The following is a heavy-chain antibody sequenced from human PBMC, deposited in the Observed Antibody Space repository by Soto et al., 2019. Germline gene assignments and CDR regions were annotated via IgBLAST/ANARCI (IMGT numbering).Heavy chain of an antibody. V-gene: IGHV1-3*01. CDR1: GYTFTSYA. Sequence: ASVKVSCKASGYTFTSYAMHWVRQAPGQRLESMGWINAGKSNTKYSQKFQGRVTITRDTSASTAYMELSSLRSEDTAVYYWARGGSCSSTSCYTDAFDIWGQGTMVTVSS. J-gene: IGHJ3*02. CDR3: ARGGSCSSTSCYTDAFDI. CDR2: INAGKSNT. D-gene: IGHD2-2*02.